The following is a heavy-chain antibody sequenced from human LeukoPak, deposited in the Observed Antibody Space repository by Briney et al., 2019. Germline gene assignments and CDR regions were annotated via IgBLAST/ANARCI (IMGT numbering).Heavy chain of an antibody. D-gene: IGHD3-10*01. J-gene: IGHJ4*02. CDR2: IYYSGST. Sequence: SETLSLTCTVSGGSISSYYGSWIRQPPGKGLEWIGYIYYSGSTNYNPSLKSRVTISVDTSKNQFSLKLSSVTAADTAVYYCARQRPYYYGSGSYYHDYWGQGTMVTVSS. CDR3: ARQRPYYYGSGSYYHDY. V-gene: IGHV4-59*08. CDR1: GGSISSYY.